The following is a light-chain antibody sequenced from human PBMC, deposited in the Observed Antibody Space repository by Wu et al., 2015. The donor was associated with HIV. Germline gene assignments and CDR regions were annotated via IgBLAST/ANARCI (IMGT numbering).Light chain of an antibody. V-gene: IGKV3-15*01. Sequence: EIVMTQSPVTLSVSLGERATLSCWASQSIAGRLAWYQQKPGQAPRLLIYGTSTRAADVPARFSGSGPGTDFTLTISSLQSEDFAVYYCQQYYDWPITFGQGHDW. CDR1: QSIAGR. CDR3: QQYYDWPIT. J-gene: IGKJ5*01. CDR2: GTS.